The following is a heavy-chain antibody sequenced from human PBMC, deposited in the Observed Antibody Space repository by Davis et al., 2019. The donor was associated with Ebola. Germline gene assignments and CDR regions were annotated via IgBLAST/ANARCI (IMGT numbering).Heavy chain of an antibody. CDR1: GGSISSYY. CDR3: AREEHTGTIDY. J-gene: IGHJ4*02. Sequence: MPGGSLRLSCTVSGGSISSYYWSWIRQPPGKGLEWIGEINHSGSTNYNPSLKSRVTISVDTSKNQFSLKLSSVTAADTAVYYCAREEHTGTIDYWGQGTLVTVSS. CDR2: INHSGST. D-gene: IGHD1-7*01. V-gene: IGHV4-59*01.